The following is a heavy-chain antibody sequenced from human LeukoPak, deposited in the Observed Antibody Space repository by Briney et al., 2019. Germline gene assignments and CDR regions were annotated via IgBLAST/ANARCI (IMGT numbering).Heavy chain of an antibody. CDR3: ARDERLLSFLK. V-gene: IGHV3-53*01. Sequence: AGGSLRLSCAASGFTVSSNYMSWVRQAPGKGLEWVSLIYSGGSTYYADSVKGRFTISRDNSKNTLYLQMNSLRAEDTAIYYCARDERLLSFLKWGQGTLVTVSS. CDR2: IYSGGST. CDR1: GFTVSSNY. D-gene: IGHD3-3*01. J-gene: IGHJ4*02.